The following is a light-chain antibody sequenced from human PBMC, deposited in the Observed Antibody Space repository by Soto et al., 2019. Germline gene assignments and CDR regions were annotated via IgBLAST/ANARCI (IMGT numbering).Light chain of an antibody. CDR3: QKYDSAPWT. V-gene: IGKV1-27*01. Sequence: DIQMTQSPSSLSASVGDRVTITCRASQGISNWLAWYQQKPGKVPKLLIYAASTLQSGVPSRFGGRGSGTDFTLTISSLQPEDVATYYCQKYDSAPWTFGQGTKVEIK. CDR1: QGISNW. CDR2: AAS. J-gene: IGKJ1*01.